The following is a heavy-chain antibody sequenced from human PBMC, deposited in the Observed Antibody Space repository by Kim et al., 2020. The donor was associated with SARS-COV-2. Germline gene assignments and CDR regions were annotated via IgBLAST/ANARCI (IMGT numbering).Heavy chain of an antibody. Sequence: SVKVSCKASGFTFTSSAMQWVRQARGQRLEWIGWIVVGSGNTNYAQKFQERVTITRDMSTSTAYMELSSLRSEDTAVYYCAAANPSGIAAAGKYYYYGMDVWGQGTTVTVSS. CDR2: IVVGSGNT. J-gene: IGHJ6*02. CDR1: GFTFTSSA. V-gene: IGHV1-58*02. CDR3: AAANPSGIAAAGKYYYYGMDV. D-gene: IGHD6-13*01.